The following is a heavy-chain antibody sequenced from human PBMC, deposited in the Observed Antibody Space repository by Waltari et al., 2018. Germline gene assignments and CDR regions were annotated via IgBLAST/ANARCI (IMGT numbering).Heavy chain of an antibody. D-gene: IGHD2-15*01. CDR3: ARDPKGWPYWYFDL. CDR1: GGSISSYY. CDR2: IYYSGSTDYNSGIT. V-gene: IGHV4-59*01. J-gene: IGHJ2*01. Sequence: QVQLQESGPGLVKPSETLSLTCTVSGGSISSYYWTWIRQPPGKEREWIGNIYYSGSTDYNSGITNYNPSLKSRVTVSLDTSENQFSLTLSSVTTADTAVYYCARDPKGWPYWYFDLWGRGTLVTVSS.